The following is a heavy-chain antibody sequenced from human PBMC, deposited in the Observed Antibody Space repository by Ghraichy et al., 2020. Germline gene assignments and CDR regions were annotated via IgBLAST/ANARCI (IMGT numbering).Heavy chain of an antibody. CDR2: IYYSGST. D-gene: IGHD3-22*01. CDR3: ARERRESITMIVVVYYYYGMDV. Sequence: SETLSLTCTVSGGSISSSSYYWGWIRQPPGKGLEWIGSIYYSGSTYYNPSLKSRVTISVDTSKNQFSLKLSSVTAADTAVYYCARERRESITMIVVVYYYYGMDVWGQGTTVTVSS. CDR1: GGSISSSSYY. J-gene: IGHJ6*02. V-gene: IGHV4-39*07.